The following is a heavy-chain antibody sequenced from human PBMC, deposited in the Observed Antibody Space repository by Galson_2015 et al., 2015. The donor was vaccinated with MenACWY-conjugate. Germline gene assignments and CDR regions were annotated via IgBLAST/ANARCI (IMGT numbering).Heavy chain of an antibody. J-gene: IGHJ3*01. CDR1: RFTFSTYG. V-gene: IGHV3-30*03. CDR2: ISYSGINQ. D-gene: IGHD2-21*01. Sequence: SLRLSCAASRFTFSTYGMHWVRQAPGMGLEWVATISYSGINQYYADSVKGRFTISRDNSNNTMHLQMSSLRAEDTAIYFCARAADGAMFLPVDVFDLWGQGTMVTVSA. CDR3: ARAADGAMFLPVDVFDL.